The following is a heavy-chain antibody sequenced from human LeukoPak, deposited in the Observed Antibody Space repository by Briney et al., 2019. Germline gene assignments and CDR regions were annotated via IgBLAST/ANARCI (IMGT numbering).Heavy chain of an antibody. CDR2: IHLSDSDT. CDR1: GYSFGTYW. CDR3: ARRSCSGSICYDY. J-gene: IGHJ4*02. Sequence: GESLKISCKASGYSFGTYWIGWVRQMPGKGLEWMGIIHLSDSDTRYSPSFQGQVTISADKSISTAYLQWSSLKASDTAIYYCARRSCSGSICYDYWGQGTLVTVSS. D-gene: IGHD2-15*01. V-gene: IGHV5-51*01.